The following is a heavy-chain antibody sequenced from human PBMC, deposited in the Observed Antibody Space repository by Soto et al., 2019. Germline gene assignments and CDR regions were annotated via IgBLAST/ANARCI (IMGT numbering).Heavy chain of an antibody. J-gene: IGHJ4*02. CDR3: AKKVNSGPGTQYFDY. V-gene: IGHV3-23*01. Sequence: GGSLRLSCAASGFTFSSYSMSWVRQAPGKGLEWVSGFRTGGDDGTTYYADSVKGRFTISRDNSKNTLFLQMSSLRAEDTAIYYCAKKVNSGPGTQYFDYWGQGTRVTVS. CDR1: GFTFSSYS. CDR2: FRTGGDDGTT. D-gene: IGHD3-10*01.